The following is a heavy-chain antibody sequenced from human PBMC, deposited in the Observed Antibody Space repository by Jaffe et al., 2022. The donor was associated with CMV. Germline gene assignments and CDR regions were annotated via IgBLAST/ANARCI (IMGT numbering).Heavy chain of an antibody. CDR1: GFTFSSYE. CDR3: ASSPYLDADWYFDL. D-gene: IGHD1-1*01. CDR2: ISSSGSTI. Sequence: EVQLVESGGGLVQPGGSLRLSCAASGFTFSSYEMNWVRQAPGKGLEWVSYISSSGSTIYYADSVKGRFTISRDNAKNSLYLQMNSLRAEDTAVYYCASSPYLDADWYFDLWGRGTLVTVSS. V-gene: IGHV3-48*03. J-gene: IGHJ2*01.